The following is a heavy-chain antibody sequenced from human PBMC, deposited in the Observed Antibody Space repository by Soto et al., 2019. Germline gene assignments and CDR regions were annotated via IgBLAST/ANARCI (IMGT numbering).Heavy chain of an antibody. V-gene: IGHV1-2*04. D-gene: IGHD4-17*01. CDR1: GYTFTGYY. CDR3: ARTVGGLYGDYYIDF. J-gene: IGHJ4*02. Sequence: ASVKVSCKASGYTFTGYYMHWVRQAPGQGLEWMGWINPNSGGTNYAQKFQGWVTMTRDTSISTAYMELSRLRSDDTAVYYCARTVGGLYGDYYIDFWGQGTLVTGSS. CDR2: INPNSGGT.